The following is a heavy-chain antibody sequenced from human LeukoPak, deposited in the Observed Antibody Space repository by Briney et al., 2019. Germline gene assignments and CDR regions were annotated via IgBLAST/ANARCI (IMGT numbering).Heavy chain of an antibody. Sequence: GGSLRLSCAASGFIFSSYAMSWVRQAPGKGLEWVSTISGSGGSTYYADSVKGRFTISRDNSKNTVYLQMNSLRAEDTAVYYCAKERIAVAYYFDYWGQGTLVTVSS. J-gene: IGHJ4*02. CDR1: GFIFSSYA. V-gene: IGHV3-23*01. CDR2: ISGSGGST. CDR3: AKERIAVAYYFDY. D-gene: IGHD6-19*01.